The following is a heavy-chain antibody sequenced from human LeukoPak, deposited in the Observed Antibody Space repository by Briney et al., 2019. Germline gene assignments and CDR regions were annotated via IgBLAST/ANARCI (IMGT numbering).Heavy chain of an antibody. D-gene: IGHD1-26*01. Sequence: SETLSLTCTVSGGSISSGGYYWSWIRQHPGKGLEWIGYIYYSGSTYYNPSLKSRVTISVDTSKNQFSLKLSSVTAADTAVYYCARGSKLRDAFDIWGQRDNGHRLF. V-gene: IGHV4-31*03. CDR3: ARGSKLRDAFDI. J-gene: IGHJ3*02. CDR2: IYYSGST. CDR1: GGSISSGGYY.